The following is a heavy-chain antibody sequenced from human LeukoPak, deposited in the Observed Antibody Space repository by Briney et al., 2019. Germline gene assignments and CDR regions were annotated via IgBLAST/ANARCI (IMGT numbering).Heavy chain of an antibody. CDR1: GGSVSSGSYY. CDR2: IYYSGST. V-gene: IGHV4-61*01. D-gene: IGHD6-19*01. J-gene: IGHJ4*02. Sequence: PSETLSLTCTVSGGSVSSGSYYWNWIRQPPGRGLEWIGYIYYSGSTNYNPSLKSRVTISVDTSKNQFSLKLSSVTAADTAVYYCARDGYISGWYVAYFDYWGQGTPVTVSS. CDR3: ARDGYISGWYVAYFDY.